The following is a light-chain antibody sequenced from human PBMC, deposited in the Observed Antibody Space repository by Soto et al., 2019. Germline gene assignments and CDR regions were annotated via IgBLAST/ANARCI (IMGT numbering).Light chain of an antibody. Sequence: DILLTQSPGTLSLSPGERATLSCRASQSVGSTFLAWYQQKPGQAPRLLIYGTSSRATGIPSRFSGSGSGTELRLDISRLGPEDLGLFYRPQFEASLDLTFGPGAKG. V-gene: IGKV3-20*01. CDR1: QSVGSTF. CDR3: PQFEASLDLT. CDR2: GTS. J-gene: IGKJ1*01.